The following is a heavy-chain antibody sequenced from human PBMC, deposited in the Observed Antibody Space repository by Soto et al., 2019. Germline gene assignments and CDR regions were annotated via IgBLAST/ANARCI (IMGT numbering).Heavy chain of an antibody. Sequence: SVKVSCKASRGTFSSYAISWVRQAPGQGLEWMGGIIPIFGTANYAQKFQGRVTITADESTSTAYMELSSLRSEDTAVYYCARDSALVTAKFDPWGQGTLVTVSS. CDR3: ARDSALVTAKFDP. V-gene: IGHV1-69*13. J-gene: IGHJ5*02. D-gene: IGHD2-21*02. CDR1: RGTFSSYA. CDR2: IIPIFGTA.